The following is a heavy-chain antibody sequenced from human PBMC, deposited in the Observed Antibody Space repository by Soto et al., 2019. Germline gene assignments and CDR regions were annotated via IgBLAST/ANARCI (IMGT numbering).Heavy chain of an antibody. CDR2: INWNSGIT. CDR1: GFTFEDHA. V-gene: IGHV3-9*01. D-gene: IGHD3-22*01. CDR3: EKGRRALKVVSNWFDP. Sequence: ALRLSCAAIGFTFEDHAMHWIRQVPGKGLEWVAGINWNSGITGYADSVKGRFTISRDNANNSLHLEMNSLKSEGTALYYCEKGRRALKVVSNWFDPWGQGTLVTVPQ. J-gene: IGHJ5*02.